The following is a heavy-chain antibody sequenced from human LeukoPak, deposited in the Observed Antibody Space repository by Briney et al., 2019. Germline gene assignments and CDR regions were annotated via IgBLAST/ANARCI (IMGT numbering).Heavy chain of an antibody. CDR1: GYSISSGYY. CDR3: ARDSYSGYDRLLN. J-gene: IGHJ4*02. V-gene: IGHV3-11*04. D-gene: IGHD5-12*01. CDR2: ISSSSSTI. Sequence: LSLTCTVSGYSISSGYYWGWIRQPPGKGLEWVSYISSSSSTIHYADSVKGRFTISRDNAKNSLYLQMNSLRAEDTAVYYCARDSYSGYDRLLNWGQGTLVTVSS.